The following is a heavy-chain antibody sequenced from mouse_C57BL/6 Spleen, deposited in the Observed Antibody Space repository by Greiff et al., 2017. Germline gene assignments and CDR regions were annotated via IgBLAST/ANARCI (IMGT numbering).Heavy chain of an antibody. CDR1: GFSLTSYA. CDR3: ARDYYGSSYGYFEV. J-gene: IGHJ1*03. V-gene: IGHV2-9-1*01. Sequence: VKLMESGPGLVAPSQSLSITCTVSGFSLTSYAISWVRQPPGKGLEWLGVIWTGGGTNYNSALKSRLSISKDNSKSQVFLKMNSLQTDDTARYYCARDYYGSSYGYFEVWGTGTTVTVSS. CDR2: IWTGGGT. D-gene: IGHD1-1*01.